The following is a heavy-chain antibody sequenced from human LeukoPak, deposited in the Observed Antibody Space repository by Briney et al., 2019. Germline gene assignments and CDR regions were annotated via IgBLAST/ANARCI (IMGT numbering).Heavy chain of an antibody. CDR3: ARAIGMGSGWYGYYYYYMDV. J-gene: IGHJ6*03. CDR2: IKQDGSEK. V-gene: IGHV3-7*01. Sequence: GGSLRLSCAASGFTFDDYGMSWVRQAPGKGLEWVANIKQDGSEKYYVDSVKGRFTISRDNAKNSLYLQMNSLRAEDTAVYYCARAIGMGSGWYGYYYYYMDVWGKGTTVTISS. CDR1: GFTFDDYG. D-gene: IGHD6-19*01.